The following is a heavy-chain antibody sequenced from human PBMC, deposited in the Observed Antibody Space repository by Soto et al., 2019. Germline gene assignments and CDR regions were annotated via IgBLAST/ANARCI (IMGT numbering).Heavy chain of an antibody. CDR1: GFTFSSYA. J-gene: IGHJ4*02. Sequence: GGSLRLSCAASGFTFSSYAMSWVRQAPGKGLEWVSAISGSGGSTYYADSVKGRFTISRDNSKNTLYLQMNSLRAEDTAVYYCAKTWAYYDFWSGYLGYWGQGTLVTVSS. V-gene: IGHV3-23*01. CDR3: AKTWAYYDFWSGYLGY. CDR2: ISGSGGST. D-gene: IGHD3-3*01.